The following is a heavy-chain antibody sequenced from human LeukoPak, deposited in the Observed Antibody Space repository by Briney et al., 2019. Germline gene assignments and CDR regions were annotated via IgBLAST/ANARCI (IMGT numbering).Heavy chain of an antibody. V-gene: IGHV1-24*01. CDR3: ARAFSWVQVRDGDSSPSYYYMDV. CDR2: LDSEDGET. D-gene: IGHD4-17*01. Sequence: ASVKVSCKVSGYTLTELSIHWVRQAPGKGLEWMGGLDSEDGETTYAQKFQGRVTMTEDTSIDTAFMELSSLRSEDTAVYYCARAFSWVQVRDGDSSPSYYYMDVWGKGTTVTVSS. J-gene: IGHJ6*03. CDR1: GYTLTELS.